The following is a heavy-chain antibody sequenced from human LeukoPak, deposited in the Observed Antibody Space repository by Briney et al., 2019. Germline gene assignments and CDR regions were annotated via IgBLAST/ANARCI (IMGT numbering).Heavy chain of an antibody. V-gene: IGHV3-7*01. J-gene: IGHJ4*02. CDR1: GFTFRYYW. CDR3: ASRNLFEY. CDR2: IKEDGSEK. D-gene: IGHD1-14*01. Sequence: GGSLRLSRAVSGFTFRYYWMSWVRQAPGKGLEWVANIKEDGSEKYYADSVKGRFTISRDNAKRSLYLQMNSLRAEDTAVYYCASRNLFEYWGQGTLVTVSS.